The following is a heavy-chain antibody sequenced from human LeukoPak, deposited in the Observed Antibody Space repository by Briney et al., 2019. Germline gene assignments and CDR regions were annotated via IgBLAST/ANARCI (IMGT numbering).Heavy chain of an antibody. CDR3: TTGLGRTNDDY. CDR1: GFIFGNAW. J-gene: IGHJ4*02. Sequence: GGSLRLSRASSGFIFGNAWMRWGRHAPGKVLEWVGRIMTASEGGRIDYGAFVKGRFTISRDDSKAMLYLQMSGLQSDDTGIYYCTTGLGRTNDDYWGPGTLVTVSS. CDR2: IMTASEGGRI. D-gene: IGHD2-2*01. V-gene: IGHV3-15*01.